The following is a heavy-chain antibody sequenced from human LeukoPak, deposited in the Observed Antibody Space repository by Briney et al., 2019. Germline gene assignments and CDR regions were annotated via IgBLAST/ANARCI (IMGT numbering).Heavy chain of an antibody. D-gene: IGHD1-1*01. CDR1: GFTFSTYV. J-gene: IGHJ4*02. CDR3: AKGNWRYFDY. CDR2: ISGSGGST. V-gene: IGHV3-23*01. Sequence: GGSLRLSCAASGFTFSTYVMSWVRHAPERGLEWVSAISGSGGSTYYADSVKGRFTISRDNSKNTLYLQMNSLGADDTAVYYCAKGNWRYFDYWGQGTLVTVS.